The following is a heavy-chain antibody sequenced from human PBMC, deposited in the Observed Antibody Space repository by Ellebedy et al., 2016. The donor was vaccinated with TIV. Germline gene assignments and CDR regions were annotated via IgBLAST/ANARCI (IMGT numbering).Heavy chain of an antibody. CDR3: ARGHSGSYRNAFDI. CDR2: INPNSGGT. D-gene: IGHD1-26*01. CDR1: GYTFTGYY. Sequence: AASVKVSCKASGYTFTGYYMHWVRQAPGQGLEWMGWINPNSGGTSYAQKFQGWVTMTRDTSISTAYMELSGLRSDDTAVYYCARGHSGSYRNAFDIWGQGTMVTVSS. V-gene: IGHV1-2*04. J-gene: IGHJ3*02.